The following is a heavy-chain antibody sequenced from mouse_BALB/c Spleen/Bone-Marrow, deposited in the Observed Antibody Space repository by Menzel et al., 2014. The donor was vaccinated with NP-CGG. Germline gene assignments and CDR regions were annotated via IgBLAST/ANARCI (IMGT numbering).Heavy chain of an antibody. Sequence: QVQLQQSGTELVRPGTSVIISCKASGYSFTNYYLGWVKQRPGHGLEWIGDIYPGGGYTDYSERFKGKATLTADTSSSTAYMHLSSLTSEDSAVYFCARDNNYKGFFDYWGQGTTLTVSS. J-gene: IGHJ2*01. CDR2: IYPGGGYT. CDR1: GYSFTNYY. D-gene: IGHD2-5*01. V-gene: IGHV1-63*02. CDR3: ARDNNYKGFFDY.